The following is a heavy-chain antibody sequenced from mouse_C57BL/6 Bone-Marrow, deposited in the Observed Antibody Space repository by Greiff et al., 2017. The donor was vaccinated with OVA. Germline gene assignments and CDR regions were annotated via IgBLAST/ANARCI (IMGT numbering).Heavy chain of an antibody. CDR3: ARGRGDYYFDY. CDR1: GYTFTTYP. CDR2: FHPYNDDT. D-gene: IGHD3-3*01. Sequence: QVQLKESGAELVKPGASVKMSCKASGYTFTTYPIEWMKQNHGKSLEWIGNFHPYNDDTKYNEKFKGKATLTVEKSSSTVYLELSRFTSDYSAVFFCARGRGDYYFDYWGQGTTLTVAS. V-gene: IGHV1-47*01. J-gene: IGHJ2*01.